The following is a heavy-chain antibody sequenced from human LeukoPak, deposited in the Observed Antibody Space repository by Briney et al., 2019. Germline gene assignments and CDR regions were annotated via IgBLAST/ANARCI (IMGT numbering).Heavy chain of an antibody. CDR3: ARVDYYGSGSYLREYYYYGMDV. J-gene: IGHJ6*02. Sequence: GASVKVSCKASGYTFTSYDINWVRQATGQGLEWMGWMNPNSGNTGYALKFQGRVTMTRNTSISTAYMELSSLRSEDTAVYYCARVDYYGSGSYLREYYYYGMDVWGQGTTVTVSS. D-gene: IGHD3-10*01. CDR2: MNPNSGNT. V-gene: IGHV1-8*01. CDR1: GYTFTSYD.